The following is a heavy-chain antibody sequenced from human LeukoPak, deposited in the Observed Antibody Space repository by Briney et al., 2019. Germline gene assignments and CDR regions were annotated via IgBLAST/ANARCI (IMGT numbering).Heavy chain of an antibody. Sequence: GGSLRLSCAASGFTFSSYGMHWVRQAPGKGLEWVAFIRYDGSNKYYADSVKGRFTISRDNSKNTLYLQMNSLRAEDTAVYYCAKEAQRAVWFDYWGQGTLVTVSS. CDR3: AKEAQRAVWFDY. D-gene: IGHD1-14*01. CDR1: GFTFSSYG. CDR2: IRYDGSNK. J-gene: IGHJ4*02. V-gene: IGHV3-30*02.